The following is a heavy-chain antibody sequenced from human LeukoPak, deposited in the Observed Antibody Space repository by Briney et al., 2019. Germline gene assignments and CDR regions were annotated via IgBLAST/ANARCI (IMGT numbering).Heavy chain of an antibody. CDR2: ISGSSSDI. Sequence: PGGSLRLSCAASGFTFSTYRMNWVRQAPGKGLEWVSSISGSSSDISYADSVKGRFTISRDNAKNSVYLQMNSLRAEDTAVYYCATGSSGSFDYWGQGTLVTVSA. D-gene: IGHD6-25*01. CDR3: ATGSSGSFDY. CDR1: GFTFSTYR. J-gene: IGHJ4*02. V-gene: IGHV3-21*01.